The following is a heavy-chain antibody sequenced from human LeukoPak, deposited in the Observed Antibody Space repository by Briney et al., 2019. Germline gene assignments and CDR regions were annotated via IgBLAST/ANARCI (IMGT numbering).Heavy chain of an antibody. Sequence: PSETLSLTCTVSSASISSYYWGWIRQSPGKGLEWIGYIQNTGGTTYNPSLKSRVRISKVTSKNQFSLQVRSVTAADTAVYYCVKHGSGWSFDYWGQGTLVTVSS. J-gene: IGHJ4*02. CDR2: IQNTGGT. D-gene: IGHD6-19*01. CDR1: SASISSYY. CDR3: VKHGSGWSFDY. V-gene: IGHV4-59*01.